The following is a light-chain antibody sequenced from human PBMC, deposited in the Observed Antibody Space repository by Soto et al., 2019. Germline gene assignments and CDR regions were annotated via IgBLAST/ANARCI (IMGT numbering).Light chain of an antibody. Sequence: SALTQPGSVCGSPGQPITISCTGTSSDVGSYNLVSLYQQHPGTAPKLMIYEGSKRPSWVSNRFSGSKSRNTASLTISGLQAEDEADYSCCSYAGSSTFVFGTGTQVTVL. V-gene: IGLV2-23*03. CDR2: EGS. CDR1: SSDVGSYNL. J-gene: IGLJ1*01. CDR3: CSYAGSSTFV.